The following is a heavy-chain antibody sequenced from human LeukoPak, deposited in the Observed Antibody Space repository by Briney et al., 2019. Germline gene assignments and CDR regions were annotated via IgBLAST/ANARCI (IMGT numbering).Heavy chain of an antibody. CDR2: IIRDGSST. Sequence: GGSLRLSCAVSGFTFSSYWMHWVRQAPGKGLGWVSRIIRDGSSTSYADSVKGRFTISRDNAKNTLCLQMNSLRAEDTAVYYCARDNRAYDSSGYYYWLGVEGHDAFDIWGQGTMVTVSS. J-gene: IGHJ3*02. D-gene: IGHD3-22*01. CDR1: GFTFSSYW. CDR3: ARDNRAYDSSGYYYWLGVEGHDAFDI. V-gene: IGHV3-74*01.